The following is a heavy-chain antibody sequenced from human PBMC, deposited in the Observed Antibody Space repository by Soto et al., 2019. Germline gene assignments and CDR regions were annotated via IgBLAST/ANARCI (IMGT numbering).Heavy chain of an antibody. D-gene: IGHD1-26*01. V-gene: IGHV1-2*02. Sequence: ASVKVSCKASGYTFTDYYMHWVRQAPEQGPEWMGEIGPESGATRYAQKFQGRVTMTRDTSITTVYMELNNLSPDDTAVYYCGRGRSGQIVVFYWGQGTPVTVSS. CDR2: IGPESGAT. CDR3: GRGRSGQIVVFY. CDR1: GYTFTDYY. J-gene: IGHJ4*02.